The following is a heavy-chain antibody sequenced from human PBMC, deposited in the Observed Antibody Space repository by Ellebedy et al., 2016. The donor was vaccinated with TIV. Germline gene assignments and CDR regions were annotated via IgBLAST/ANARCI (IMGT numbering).Heavy chain of an antibody. CDR3: ARDDWGPAGP. CDR2: TDHDGRVK. D-gene: IGHD3-9*01. V-gene: IGHV3-7*03. CDR1: RVTFSIYW. Sequence: PGGSLRLSCVTSRVTFSIYWMSWVRQAPGKGMEWVANTDHDGRVKFYVDSVEGRFTISRDNAKNSLYLQMNSLRAEDTAVYYCARDDWGPAGPWGQGTLVTVSS. J-gene: IGHJ5*02.